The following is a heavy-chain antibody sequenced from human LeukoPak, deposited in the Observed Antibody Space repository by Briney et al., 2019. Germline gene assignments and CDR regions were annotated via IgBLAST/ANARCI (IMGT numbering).Heavy chain of an antibody. J-gene: IGHJ4*02. CDR2: INHSGST. CDR3: ARGPYYYGSGSYDY. CDR1: GGSFSGDY. Sequence: PSETLSLTCAVYGGSFSGDYWSWIRQPPGKGLEWIGEINHSGSTNYNPSLKSRVTISVDTSKNQFSLKLSSVTAADTAVYYCARGPYYYGSGSYDYGGQGTLVTVSS. V-gene: IGHV4-34*01. D-gene: IGHD3-10*01.